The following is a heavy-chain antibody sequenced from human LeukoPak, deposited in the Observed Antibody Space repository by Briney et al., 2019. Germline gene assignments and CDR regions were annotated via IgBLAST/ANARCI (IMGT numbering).Heavy chain of an antibody. V-gene: IGHV3-21*04. CDR2: ISSTSSYI. CDR3: AKDIRVTFDY. CDR1: GFTFNTYS. Sequence: GGSLRLSCAASGFTFNTYSMNWVRQAPGEGLEWVSSISSTSSYIYYADSVKGRFTISRDNAKNSLYLQMNSLRAEDTAVYYCAKDIRVTFDYWGQGTLVTVSS. J-gene: IGHJ4*02. D-gene: IGHD2-21*02.